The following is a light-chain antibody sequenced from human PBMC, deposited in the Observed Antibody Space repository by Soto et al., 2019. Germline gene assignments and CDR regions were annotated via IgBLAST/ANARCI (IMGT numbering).Light chain of an antibody. J-gene: IGKJ1*01. CDR2: CVS. CDR3: QQYGITTRP. Sequence: LMHSPGSRFLSQGNRVTLSCRASQSSXNNYIAWYQQKPGQAPTTLXACVSSTARGGPDRLSGSGSVTAFTRTISRLEPEECARYYCQQYGITTRPFGQVT. V-gene: IGKV3-20*01. CDR1: QSSXNNY.